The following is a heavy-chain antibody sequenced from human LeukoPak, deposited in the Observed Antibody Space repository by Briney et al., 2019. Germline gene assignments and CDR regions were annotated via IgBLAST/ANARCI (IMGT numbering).Heavy chain of an antibody. CDR1: AFTFNTYW. CDR3: ARRSCSGGSCYPIIDY. D-gene: IGHD2-15*01. Sequence: GGSLRLACAASAFTFNTYWMHWVRQVPGGGLEWVSRINGDESSTNYADSVKGRFTISRDNAKNSLYLQMNSLRVEDTAVYYCARRSCSGGSCYPIIDYWGQGTLVTVSS. V-gene: IGHV3-74*01. J-gene: IGHJ4*02. CDR2: INGDESST.